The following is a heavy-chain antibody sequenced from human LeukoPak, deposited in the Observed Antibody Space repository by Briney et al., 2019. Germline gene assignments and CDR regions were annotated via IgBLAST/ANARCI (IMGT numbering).Heavy chain of an antibody. D-gene: IGHD6-13*01. CDR2: ISGSGGST. J-gene: IGHJ4*02. Sequence: GGSLRLSCAPSGFIFSTYALSWVRQAPGKGLEWASSISGSGGSTYHADSVKGRFTISRDSSKNTLYLQMNSLRAEDTAIYYCARVIRAAPGKGYFDYWGQGTLVTVSS. CDR1: GFIFSTYA. V-gene: IGHV3-23*01. CDR3: ARVIRAAPGKGYFDY.